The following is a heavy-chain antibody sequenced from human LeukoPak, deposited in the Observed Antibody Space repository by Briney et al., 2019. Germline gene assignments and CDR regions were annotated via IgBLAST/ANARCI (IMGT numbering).Heavy chain of an antibody. V-gene: IGHV3-48*03. CDR1: GFTFSSYE. CDR2: ISSSGSTI. CDR3: ARVHTQSDAFDI. D-gene: IGHD2-2*02. Sequence: GGSLRLSCAASGFTFSSYETNWVRQAPGKGLEWVSYISSSGSTIYYADSVKGRFTISRDNAKNSLYLQMNSLRAEDTAVYYCARVHTQSDAFDIWGQGTMVTVSS. J-gene: IGHJ3*02.